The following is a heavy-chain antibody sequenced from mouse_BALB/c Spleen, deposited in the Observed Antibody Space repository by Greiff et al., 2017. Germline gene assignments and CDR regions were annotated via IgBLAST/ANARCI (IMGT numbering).Heavy chain of an antibody. J-gene: IGHJ3*01. Sequence: EVKLQESGGDLVKPGGSLKLSCAASGFTFSSYGMSWVRQTPDKRLEWVATISSGGSYTYYPDSVKGRFTISRDNAKNTLYLQMSSLKSEDTAMYYCARQELTGSWFAYWGQGTLVTVSA. V-gene: IGHV5-6*01. D-gene: IGHD4-1*01. CDR1: GFTFSSYG. CDR2: ISSGGSYT. CDR3: ARQELTGSWFAY.